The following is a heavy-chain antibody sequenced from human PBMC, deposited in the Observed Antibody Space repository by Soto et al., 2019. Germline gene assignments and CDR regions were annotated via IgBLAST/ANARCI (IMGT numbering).Heavy chain of an antibody. D-gene: IGHD2-8*01. V-gene: IGHV1-69*13. J-gene: IGHJ5*02. Sequence: SVKVSCKASGGTFSSYAISWVRQAPGQGLEWMGGIIPIFGTANYAQKFQGRVTITADESTSTAYMELSSLRSEDTAVYYCARDLPLYCTNGVCSESQLDPWGQGTLVTAPQ. CDR2: IIPIFGTA. CDR1: GGTFSSYA. CDR3: ARDLPLYCTNGVCSESQLDP.